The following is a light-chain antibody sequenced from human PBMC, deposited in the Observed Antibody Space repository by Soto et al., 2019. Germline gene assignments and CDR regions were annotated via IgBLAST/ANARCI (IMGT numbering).Light chain of an antibody. CDR1: SSDVGGYNY. V-gene: IGLV2-14*01. CDR3: NSYTSSLYV. Sequence: QSVLTQPASVSGSPGQSITISCTGTSSDVGGYNYVSWYQQHPGKAPKLMIYEVSNRPSGVSNRFSGSKSGNTASLTISGLQAEDEADYYSNSYTSSLYVFGTGTKVTVL. CDR2: EVS. J-gene: IGLJ1*01.